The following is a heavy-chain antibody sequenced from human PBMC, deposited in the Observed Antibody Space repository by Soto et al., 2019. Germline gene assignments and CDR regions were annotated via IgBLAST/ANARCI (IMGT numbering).Heavy chain of an antibody. CDR2: FSAGGRA. V-gene: IGHV3-23*01. J-gene: IGHJ4*02. CDR3: AKESLPEHYGDTLFDY. D-gene: IGHD4-17*01. Sequence: EVQLLESGGALVRPGGSLRLSCAASGFSFNNYALSWVRQAPGKGMEWASTFSAGGRAYYAPSMQGRFTIAGDSSQDTVHLQISDLRPEDTAVYYCAKESLPEHYGDTLFDYWGQGARVTVSS. CDR1: GFSFNNYA.